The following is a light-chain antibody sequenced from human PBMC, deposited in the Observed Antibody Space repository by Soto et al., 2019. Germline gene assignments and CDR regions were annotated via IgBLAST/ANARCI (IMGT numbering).Light chain of an antibody. CDR2: AAS. V-gene: IGKV1-27*01. CDR1: QGISNY. Sequence: DIQMTQSPSSLSASVGDRVTITCRASQGISNYLAWYQQKPGKVPKLLTYAASTLPSGVPSRFSGSGSGTDFTLTNSSLQPEDVATYYCQKSGTFGHGTKVDIK. CDR3: QKSGT. J-gene: IGKJ3*01.